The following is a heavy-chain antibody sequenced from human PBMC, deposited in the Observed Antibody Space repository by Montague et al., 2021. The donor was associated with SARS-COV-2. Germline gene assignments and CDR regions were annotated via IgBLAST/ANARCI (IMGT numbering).Heavy chain of an antibody. D-gene: IGHD5-18*01. J-gene: IGHJ5*02. Sequence: PALVKPTQTLTLTRTFSGFSLSTSGMCVSWIRQPPGKALEWLARIDWXXXKYSSTSLKTRLTISKDTSKNQVVLTMTNMDPVDTATYYCALETPMVTFLAWGQGTLVTVSS. CDR1: GFSLSTSGMC. CDR2: IDWXXXK. CDR3: ALETPMVTFLA. V-gene: IGHV2-70*11.